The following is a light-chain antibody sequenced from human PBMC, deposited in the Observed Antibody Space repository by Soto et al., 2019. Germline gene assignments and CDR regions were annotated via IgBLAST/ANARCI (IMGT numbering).Light chain of an antibody. V-gene: IGKV1-12*01. CDR1: QGFGGW. CDR3: QQTHRLPLS. J-gene: IGKJ3*01. Sequence: IQMTQSPSSVSASVGDRVTMTCRASQGFGGWLAWYQQKPGKVPKLLIYATSSLHSGVPSRFSGSGSGTDFTLSISSLQPEDFATYYCQQTHRLPLSFGPGTTVDIK. CDR2: ATS.